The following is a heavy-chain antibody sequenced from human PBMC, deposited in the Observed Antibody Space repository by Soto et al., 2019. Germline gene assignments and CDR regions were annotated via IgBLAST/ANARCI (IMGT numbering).Heavy chain of an antibody. Sequence: QVQLQQWGAGLLKPSETLSLTCAVYGGSFSGYYWSWIRQPPGKGLEWIGEINHSGSTNYNPSLKSRVTISVDTSKNQFSLRLSSVTAAATAVYYCARGPSYLLVRPSVRFDPWGQGTLVTVSS. CDR2: INHSGST. CDR3: ARGPSYLLVRPSVRFDP. V-gene: IGHV4-34*01. D-gene: IGHD2-8*01. J-gene: IGHJ5*02. CDR1: GGSFSGYY.